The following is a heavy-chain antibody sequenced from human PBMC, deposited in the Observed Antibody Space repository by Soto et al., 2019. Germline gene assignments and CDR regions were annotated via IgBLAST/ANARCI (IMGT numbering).Heavy chain of an antibody. CDR1: GFTFSTYA. J-gene: IGHJ5*02. V-gene: IGHV3-23*01. CDR3: AKGVRYSSGTNCFDP. D-gene: IGHD6-19*01. Sequence: GGSLRLSCVPSGFTFSTYATHWVRQAPGKGLEWVSGISGSGTNTYYGDSVKGRFTISRDNSKNTLYLQMNSLRAEDTAVYYCAKGVRYSSGTNCFDPWGQGTLVTVS. CDR2: ISGSGTNT.